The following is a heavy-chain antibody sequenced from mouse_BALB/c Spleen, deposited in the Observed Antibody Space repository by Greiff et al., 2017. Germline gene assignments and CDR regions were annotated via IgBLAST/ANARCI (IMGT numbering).Heavy chain of an antibody. CDR3: ARRGNYVGYAMDY. Sequence: DVKLVESGGGLVKPGGSLKLSCAASGFAFSSYDMSWVRQTPEKRLEWVAYISSGCGSTYYPDTVKGRFTISRDNAKNTLYLQMSSLKSEDTAMYYCARRGNYVGYAMDYWGQGTSVTVSS. J-gene: IGHJ4*01. V-gene: IGHV5-12-1*01. CDR2: ISSGCGST. D-gene: IGHD2-1*01. CDR1: GFAFSSYD.